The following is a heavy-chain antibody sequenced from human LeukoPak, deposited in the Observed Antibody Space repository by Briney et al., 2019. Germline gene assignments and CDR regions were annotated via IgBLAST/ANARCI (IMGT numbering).Heavy chain of an antibody. V-gene: IGHV5-51*01. Sequence: GESLKIPCKGSGYSFTSYWIGWVRQMPGEGLEWMGIIYPGDSDTRYSPSFQGQVTISADKSISTAYLQWSSLKASDTAMYYCARWRIVVPAAGDVDYYMDVWGKGTTVTVSS. CDR2: IYPGDSDT. D-gene: IGHD2-2*01. CDR3: ARWRIVVPAAGDVDYYMDV. J-gene: IGHJ6*03. CDR1: GYSFTSYW.